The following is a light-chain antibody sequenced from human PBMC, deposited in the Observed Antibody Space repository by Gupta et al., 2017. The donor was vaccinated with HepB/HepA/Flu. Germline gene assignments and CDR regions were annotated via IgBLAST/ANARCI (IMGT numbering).Light chain of an antibody. Sequence: ENVLTQSPGTLSLSPGERATLSCRASQSVTSNYLAWYQQKSGQAPRLLLYGASSRASGIPDRFSGSGSGTDFTLTISRLETEDFAVYYCQKQGSSPYTFGQGTKLEIK. CDR1: QSVTSNY. CDR3: QKQGSSPYT. CDR2: GAS. J-gene: IGKJ2*01. V-gene: IGKV3-20*01.